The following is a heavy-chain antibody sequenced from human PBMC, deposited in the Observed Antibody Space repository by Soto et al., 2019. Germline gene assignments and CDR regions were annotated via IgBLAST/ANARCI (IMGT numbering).Heavy chain of an antibody. V-gene: IGHV1-18*01. CDR1: GYTFTSYG. J-gene: IGHJ6*02. CDR2: ISAYTGNT. CDR3: AREGSRPYYYYGMDV. Sequence: QVQLVQSGAEVKKPGASVKVSCKASGYTFTSYGFSWVRQAPGHGLEWMGWISAYTGNTNYAQKLQCRVTITTDTPTSTADMELRSLRSHDTAVYYCAREGSRPYYYYGMDVWGQGTTVTVSS. D-gene: IGHD1-26*01.